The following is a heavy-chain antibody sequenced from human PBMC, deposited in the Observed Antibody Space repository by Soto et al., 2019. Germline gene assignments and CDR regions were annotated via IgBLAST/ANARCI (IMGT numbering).Heavy chain of an antibody. D-gene: IGHD3-10*01. V-gene: IGHV4-4*02. Sequence: QVQLQESGPGLVKPSGTLSLTCAVSGGSISSSNWWSWVRQPPGKGLEWIGEIYHSGSTNYNPSLKSRVTTSVDKSKTQSSLKLSSVTAADTAVYYCARITMVRGVMNWFDPWGQGTLVTVSS. CDR2: IYHSGST. CDR1: GGSISSSNW. CDR3: ARITMVRGVMNWFDP. J-gene: IGHJ5*02.